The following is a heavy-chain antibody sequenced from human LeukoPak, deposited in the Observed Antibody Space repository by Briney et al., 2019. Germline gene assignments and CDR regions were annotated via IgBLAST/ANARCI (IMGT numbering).Heavy chain of an antibody. D-gene: IGHD1-26*01. CDR2: FCPDGRT. J-gene: IGHJ4*02. CDR3: ARGHGGSSYDT. CDR1: GFTVSTYY. Sequence: VGSLRLSCAASGFTVSTYYMTWVRQSPGKGLEWVSVFCPDGRTFYVDSVKGRFTVSRDSSQNTVSLQMNRLRAEDTAVYYCARGHGGSSYDTWGQGSLATVSS. V-gene: IGHV3-66*01.